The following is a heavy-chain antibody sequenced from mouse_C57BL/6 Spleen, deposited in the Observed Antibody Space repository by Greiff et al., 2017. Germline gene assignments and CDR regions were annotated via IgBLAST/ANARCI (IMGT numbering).Heavy chain of an antibody. CDR1: GFTFSNYW. J-gene: IGHJ1*03. CDR3: TEATVVPFDV. V-gene: IGHV6-3*01. D-gene: IGHD1-1*01. CDR2: IRLKSDNYAT. Sequence: EVKLMESGGGLVQPGGSLKLSCVASGFTFSNYWMNWVRQSPEKGLEWVAQIRLKSDNYATHYAESVKGRFTISRDDSKSSVYLQMNNLRAEDTGIDYCTEATVVPFDVWGTGTTVTVSS.